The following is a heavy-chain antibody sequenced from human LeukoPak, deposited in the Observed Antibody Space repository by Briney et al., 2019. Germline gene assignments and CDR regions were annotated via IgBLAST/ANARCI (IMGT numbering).Heavy chain of an antibody. Sequence: PGGSLRLSCAASGFTFSSYAMSWVRQAPGKGLEWVSAISGSGGSTYYADSVKGRFTISRDNSENTLYLQMNSLRAEDTAVYYCAKDRVGSYVLNWFDPWGQGTLVTVSS. J-gene: IGHJ5*02. CDR3: AKDRVGSYVLNWFDP. V-gene: IGHV3-23*01. CDR1: GFTFSSYA. CDR2: ISGSGGST. D-gene: IGHD1-26*01.